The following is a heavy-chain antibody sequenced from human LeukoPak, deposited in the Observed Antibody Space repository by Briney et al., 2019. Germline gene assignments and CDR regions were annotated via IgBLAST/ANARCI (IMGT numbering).Heavy chain of an antibody. CDR1: GFTFSSYE. V-gene: IGHV3-48*03. D-gene: IGHD5-24*01. J-gene: IGHJ4*02. CDR2: ISSSGSTI. Sequence: GGSLRLSCAASGFTFSSYEMNRVRQAAGKGLEWVSYISSSGSTIYYADSVKGRFTISRDNAKNSLYLQMNSLRAEDTAVYYCARDQPVEMAYDYWGQGTLVTVSS. CDR3: ARDQPVEMAYDY.